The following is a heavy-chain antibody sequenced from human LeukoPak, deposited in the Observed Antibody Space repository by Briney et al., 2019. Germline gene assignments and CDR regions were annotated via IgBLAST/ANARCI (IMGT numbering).Heavy chain of an antibody. J-gene: IGHJ4*02. CDR1: GFTFSDYY. Sequence: GGSLRLSCAASGFTFSDYYMSWIRQAPGKGLEWVSYISSSGSTIYYADSVKGRFTISRDNAKNSLYLQMNSLRAEDTAVYYCAREVYYYDSSSYYYFDYWGQGTLVTVSS. CDR3: AREVYYYDSSSYYYFDY. D-gene: IGHD3-22*01. CDR2: ISSSGSTI. V-gene: IGHV3-11*04.